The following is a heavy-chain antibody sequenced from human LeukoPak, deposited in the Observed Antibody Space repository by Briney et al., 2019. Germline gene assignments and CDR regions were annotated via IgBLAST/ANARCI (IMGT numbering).Heavy chain of an antibody. D-gene: IGHD5-12*01. CDR3: ARARAHIV. J-gene: IGHJ4*02. CDR1: GCTFTNFE. V-gene: IGHV3-48*03. CDR2: ISTSGNTI. Sequence: GGSLRLSCIASGCTFTNFEMNWVRQAPGKGLEWVSYISTSGNTIYYADSVKGRFTMSRDNAKQSVSLHINSLRAEDTALYYCARARAHIVWGQGTLVTVSS.